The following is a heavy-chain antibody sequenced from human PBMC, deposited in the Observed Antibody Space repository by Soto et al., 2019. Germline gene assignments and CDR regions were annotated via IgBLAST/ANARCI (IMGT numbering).Heavy chain of an antibody. D-gene: IGHD4-4*01. CDR3: TRPVDYSNYDFDY. CDR1: GFTFSGSA. J-gene: IGHJ4*02. CDR2: IRSKANSYAT. Sequence: GGSLRLSCAASGFTFSGSAMHWVRQASGKGLEWVGRIRSKANSYATAYAASVKGRFTISRDDSKNTAYLQMNSLKTEDTAVYYCTRPVDYSNYDFDYWGQGTLVTVSS. V-gene: IGHV3-73*01.